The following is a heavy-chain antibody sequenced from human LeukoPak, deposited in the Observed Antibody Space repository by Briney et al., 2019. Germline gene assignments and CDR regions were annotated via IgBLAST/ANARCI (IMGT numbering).Heavy chain of an antibody. Sequence: GRSLRLSCAASGFTFSSYGMHWVRQAPGKGPEWVAVIWYDGSNKYYADSVKGRFTISRGNSKNTLYLQMNSLRAEDTAVCYCARDSWAAEYSSTDGFDYWGQGTLVTVSS. V-gene: IGHV3-33*01. CDR2: IWYDGSNK. CDR1: GFTFSSYG. J-gene: IGHJ4*02. CDR3: ARDSWAAEYSSTDGFDY. D-gene: IGHD6-6*01.